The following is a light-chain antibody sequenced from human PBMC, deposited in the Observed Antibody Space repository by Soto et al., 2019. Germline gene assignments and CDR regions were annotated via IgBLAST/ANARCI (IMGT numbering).Light chain of an antibody. CDR2: GAS. J-gene: IGKJ4*01. CDR1: QSVSSSY. CDR3: QQYGSSLPLT. V-gene: IGKV3-20*01. Sequence: EIVLTQSPGTLSLSPGERATLSCRASQSVSSSYLAWYQQKPGQAPRILIYGASSRATGIPDRFSGSGSGTDFTLTISRLEPEDFAVYYCQQYGSSLPLTFGGGTKVEIK.